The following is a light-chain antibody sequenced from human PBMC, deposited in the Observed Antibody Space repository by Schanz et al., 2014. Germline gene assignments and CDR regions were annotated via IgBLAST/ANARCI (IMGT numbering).Light chain of an antibody. V-gene: IGLV2-14*03. J-gene: IGLJ2*01. CDR1: SSDVGGYNY. CDR2: DVS. Sequence: QSALTQPASVSGSPGQSITISCTGTSSDVGGYNYVSWYQQHPGKAPKVIIYDVSDRPSGISNHFSGSKSGNTASLTISGLQAEDEADYYCQSYDSSLSGSVFGGGTKLTVL. CDR3: QSYDSSLSGSV.